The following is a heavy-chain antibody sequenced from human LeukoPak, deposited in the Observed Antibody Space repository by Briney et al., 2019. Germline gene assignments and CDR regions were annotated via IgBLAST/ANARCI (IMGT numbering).Heavy chain of an antibody. CDR1: GGSISSGSYY. CDR2: IYTSGST. CDR3: ARVPYGGISLDI. J-gene: IGHJ3*02. D-gene: IGHD2-15*01. V-gene: IGHV4-61*02. Sequence: SETLSLTCTVSGGSISSGSYYRSWIRQPAGKGLEWIGRIYTSGSTNYNPSLKSRVTISVDTSKNQFSLKLSSVTAADTAVYYCARVPYGGISLDIWGQGTMVTVSS.